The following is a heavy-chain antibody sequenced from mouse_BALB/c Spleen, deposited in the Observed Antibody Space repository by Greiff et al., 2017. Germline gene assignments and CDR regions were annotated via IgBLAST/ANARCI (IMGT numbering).Heavy chain of an antibody. D-gene: IGHD4-1*01. V-gene: IGHV5-17*02. CDR1: GFTFSGFG. CDR2: ISSGSSTI. CDR3: ARVGTGASWFAY. J-gene: IGHJ3*01. Sequence: DVKLVESGGGLVQPGGSRKLSCAASGFTFSGFGMHWVRQAPEKGLEWVAYISSGSSTIYYADTVKGRFTISRDNPKNTLFLQMTSLRSEDTAMYYCARVGTGASWFAYWGQGTLVTVSA.